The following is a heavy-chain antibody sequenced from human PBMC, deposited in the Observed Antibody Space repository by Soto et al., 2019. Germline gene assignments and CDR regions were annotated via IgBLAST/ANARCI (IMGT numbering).Heavy chain of an antibody. V-gene: IGHV4-31*03. J-gene: IGHJ4*02. CDR3: ARDYMAVVD. CDR2: IYHSGST. D-gene: IGHD2-15*01. Sequence: QVQLQESGPGLVKPSQTLSLTCTVSGSSISSGSYYWSWIRQHPGKGLEWIGYIYHSGSTNYNPSLKSRATISLDTSKNQFSLKLSSVTAADTAVYYCARDYMAVVDWGQGTLVTVSS. CDR1: GSSISSGSYY.